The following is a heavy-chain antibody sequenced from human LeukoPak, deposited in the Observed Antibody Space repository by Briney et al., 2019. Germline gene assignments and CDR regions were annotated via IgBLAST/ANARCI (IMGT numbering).Heavy chain of an antibody. CDR2: IYYSGST. D-gene: IGHD3-10*01. CDR1: GGSISSSSYF. CDR3: ARDCGSGRRWFDP. V-gene: IGHV4-39*07. Sequence: SETLSLTCTVSGGSISSSSYFWGWIRQPPGKGLEWIGSIYYSGSTYYNPALKSRVTISLDTSKNQFSLKLTSVTAADTAVYYCARDCGSGRRWFDPWGQGTLVTVSS. J-gene: IGHJ5*02.